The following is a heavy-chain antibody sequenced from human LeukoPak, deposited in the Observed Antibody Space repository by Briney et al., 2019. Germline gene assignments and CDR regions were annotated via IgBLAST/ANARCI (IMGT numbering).Heavy chain of an antibody. V-gene: IGHV4-34*01. J-gene: IGHJ4*02. D-gene: IGHD6-13*01. Sequence: SETLSLTCAVYGGSFSGYYWSWIRQPPGKGLEWIGEINPSGSTNYNPSLKSRVTISVDTSKNQFSLKLSSVTAADTAVYYCARRGSSWQRTSYYFDYWGQGTLVTVSS. CDR1: GGSFSGYY. CDR3: ARRGSSWQRTSYYFDY. CDR2: INPSGST.